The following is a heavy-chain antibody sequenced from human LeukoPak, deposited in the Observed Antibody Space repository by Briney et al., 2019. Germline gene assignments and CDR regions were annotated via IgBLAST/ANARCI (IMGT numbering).Heavy chain of an antibody. CDR3: ARETYYDSSGYLHY. CDR2: INPNSGGT. Sequence: ASVKVSCKASGYTFTGYYMHWVRQAPGQGLEWMGWINPNSGGTNYAQKFQGRVTMTRDTSISTAYMELSRLRSDDTAVYYCARETYYDSSGYLHYWGQGTLVTVSS. J-gene: IGHJ4*02. V-gene: IGHV1-2*02. CDR1: GYTFTGYY. D-gene: IGHD3-22*01.